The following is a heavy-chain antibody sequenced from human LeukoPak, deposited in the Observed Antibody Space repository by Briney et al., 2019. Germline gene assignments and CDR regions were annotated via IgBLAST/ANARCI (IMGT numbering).Heavy chain of an antibody. CDR2: IYSGGNT. J-gene: IGHJ4*02. V-gene: IGHV3-66*01. CDR1: GFTVSSNY. D-gene: IGHD6-19*01. Sequence: GGSLRLSCAASGFTVSSNYMNWVRQAPGKGLGWVSVIYSGGNTYYTDSVKGRFTISRDNSKNMLYLQMNSLRAEDTAVYYCARTPSGWPYYFDYWGQGMLVTVSS. CDR3: ARTPSGWPYYFDY.